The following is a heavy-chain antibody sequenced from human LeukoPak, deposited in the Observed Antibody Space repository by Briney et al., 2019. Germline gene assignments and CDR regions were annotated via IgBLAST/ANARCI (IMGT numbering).Heavy chain of an antibody. J-gene: IGHJ4*02. CDR2: IYSGGST. Sequence: GSLRLSCAASGFTVSSNYMSWVRQAPGKGLEWVSVIYSGGSTYYADSVEGRFTISRDNSKNTLYLQMNSLRAEDTAVYYCASGIAVAAWVAFDYWGQGTLVTVSS. CDR1: GFTVSSNY. CDR3: ASGIAVAAWVAFDY. V-gene: IGHV3-53*01. D-gene: IGHD6-19*01.